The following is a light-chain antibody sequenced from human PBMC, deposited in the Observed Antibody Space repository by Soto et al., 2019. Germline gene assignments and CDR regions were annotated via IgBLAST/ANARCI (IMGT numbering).Light chain of an antibody. J-gene: IGKJ5*01. CDR1: QSISNY. V-gene: IGKV1-39*01. CDR3: QHSYSTPPIT. Sequence: HMTQSPSSLSASVGDRVTITCRASQSISNYLNWYQQKPGKAPKVLIYATSNLQSGVPSRFSGSGSGTDFTLTISSLQPDDFATYYCQHSYSTPPITFGQGRLLEIK. CDR2: ATS.